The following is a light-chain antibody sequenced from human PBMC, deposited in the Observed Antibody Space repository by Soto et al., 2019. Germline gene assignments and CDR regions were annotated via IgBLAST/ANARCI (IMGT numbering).Light chain of an antibody. Sequence: QSALTQPASVSGSPGQSITISCTGTISDMGEYNHVSWYQQHPGKAPKLMIYEVGNRPSGISHRFSRSKSGNTASLTISGLQGEDEADYACSAFSTIHTRLFGTGTKVTVL. J-gene: IGLJ1*01. CDR1: ISDMGEYNH. V-gene: IGLV2-14*01. CDR2: EVG. CDR3: SAFSTIHTRL.